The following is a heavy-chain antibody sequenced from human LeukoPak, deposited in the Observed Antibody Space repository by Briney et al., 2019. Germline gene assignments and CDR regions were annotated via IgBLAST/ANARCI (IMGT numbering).Heavy chain of an antibody. J-gene: IGHJ5*02. CDR3: ARRSVAPGLTQYGWFDP. V-gene: IGHV1-69*06. CDR2: TIPIFGTA. CDR1: GGTFSSYA. Sequence: SVKVSCKASGGTFSSYAISWVRQAPGQGLEWMGGTIPIFGTANYAQKFQGRVTITADKSTSTAYMELSSLRSEDTAVYYCARRSVAPGLTQYGWFDPWGQGTLVTVSS. D-gene: IGHD6-19*01.